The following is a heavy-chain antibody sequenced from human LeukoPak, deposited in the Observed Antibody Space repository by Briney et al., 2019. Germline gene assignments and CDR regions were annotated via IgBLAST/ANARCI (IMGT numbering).Heavy chain of an antibody. CDR3: ATGGSIFEVVIMFLYYFDY. Sequence: GASVKVSCKASGGTFSSYAISWVRQAPGQGLEWMGRIIPIFGTANYAQKFQGRVTITADKSTSTAYMELSSLRSEDTAVYYCATGGSIFEVVIMFLYYFDYWGQGTLVTVSS. J-gene: IGHJ4*02. V-gene: IGHV1-69*06. D-gene: IGHD3-3*01. CDR1: GGTFSSYA. CDR2: IIPIFGTA.